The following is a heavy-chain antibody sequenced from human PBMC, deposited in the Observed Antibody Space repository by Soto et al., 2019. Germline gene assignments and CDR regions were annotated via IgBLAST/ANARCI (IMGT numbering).Heavy chain of an antibody. Sequence: QGQLVQSGAEVKKPGASVKVSCKASGYTFTRYGISWVRQAPGQGLEWMGWISGYNGDTKYAQKFQGRVTMTIDTSTTTALMEVRSLTSDDTAVYYCAKNGHTPYYYYCLDVWGQGNTVTVSS. CDR2: ISGYNGDT. CDR3: AKNGHTPYYYYCLDV. D-gene: IGHD2-21*01. J-gene: IGHJ6*02. V-gene: IGHV1-18*01. CDR1: GYTFTRYG.